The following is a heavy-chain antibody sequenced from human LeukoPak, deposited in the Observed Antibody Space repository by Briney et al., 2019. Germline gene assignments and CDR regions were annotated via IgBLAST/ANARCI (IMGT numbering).Heavy chain of an antibody. CDR1: GFTFSSYA. D-gene: IGHD3-10*01. CDR3: AKDLNWSLVWFGGDVAFDI. V-gene: IGHV3-23*01. J-gene: IGHJ3*02. CDR2: ISGSGGST. Sequence: QPGGSLRLSCAASGFTFSSYAMSWVRQAPGKGLEWVSAISGSGGSTYYADSVKGRFTISRDNSKNTLYLQMNSLGAEDTAVYYCAKDLNWSLVWFGGDVAFDIWGQGTMVTVSS.